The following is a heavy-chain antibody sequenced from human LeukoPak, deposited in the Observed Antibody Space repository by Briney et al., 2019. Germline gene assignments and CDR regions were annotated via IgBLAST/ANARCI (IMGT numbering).Heavy chain of an antibody. CDR3: AKSRTGDWFDP. D-gene: IGHD1-14*01. CDR1: GGSISSYY. V-gene: IGHV4-4*07. Sequence: SETLSLTCTVSGGSISSYYWSWIRQPTGKGLEWIGHIYSSGSTIYNPPLKSRVTMSVDTSKNQFSLKLSSVTAADAAVYYCAKSRTGDWFDPWGQGTLVTVSS. CDR2: IYSSGST. J-gene: IGHJ5*02.